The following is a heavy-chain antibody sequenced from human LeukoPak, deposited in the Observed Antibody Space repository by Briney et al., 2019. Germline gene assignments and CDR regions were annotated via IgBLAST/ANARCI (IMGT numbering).Heavy chain of an antibody. CDR1: GFTFSGSA. CDR3: ARDQGAGSGCPDY. J-gene: IGHJ4*02. CDR2: ISIGGDYT. D-gene: IGHD6-19*01. V-gene: IGHV3-23*01. Sequence: GGSLRLCCAASGFTFSGSAMSWVRQAPGKGLEWVSGISIGGDYTYYADSVKGRFTISRDNSKNTLYLQMNSLRAEDTAVYYCARDQGAGSGCPDYWGQGTLVTVSS.